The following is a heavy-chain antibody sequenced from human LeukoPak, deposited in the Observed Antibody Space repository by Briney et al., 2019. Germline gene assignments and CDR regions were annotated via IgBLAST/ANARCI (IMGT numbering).Heavy chain of an antibody. CDR1: GGSISPYY. CDR3: ARSAGTTMFIDY. CDR2: IYYSGNT. D-gene: IGHD3-10*02. Sequence: SETLSLTCTVSGGSISPYYWSWIRQPPGKGLEWLGYIYYSGNTDYNPSLKSRVAISVDTSKNQFSLKLSSVTAADTAVYYCARSAGTTMFIDYWGQGTLVTVSS. J-gene: IGHJ4*02. V-gene: IGHV4-59*01.